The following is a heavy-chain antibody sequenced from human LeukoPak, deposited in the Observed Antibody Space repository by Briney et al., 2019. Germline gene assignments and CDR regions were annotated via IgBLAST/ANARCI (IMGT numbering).Heavy chain of an antibody. Sequence: ASVKVSCKASGYTFTSYAMHWVRQAPGQRLEWMGWSNAGNGNTKYSQEFQGRVTITRDTSASTAYMELSSLRSEDMAVYYCARVVVVPAALRLKDYYYYYMDVWGKGTTVTVSS. CDR2: SNAGNGNT. D-gene: IGHD2-2*01. J-gene: IGHJ6*03. CDR1: GYTFTSYA. CDR3: ARVVVVPAALRLKDYYYYYMDV. V-gene: IGHV1-3*02.